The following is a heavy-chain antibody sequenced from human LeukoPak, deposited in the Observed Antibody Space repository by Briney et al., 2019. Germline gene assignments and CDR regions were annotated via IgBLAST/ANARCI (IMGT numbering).Heavy chain of an antibody. CDR3: ARVDSMVSTLGPIDT. Sequence: SVKVSCKASGGTFNSYGFSWVRQAPGQGLEWMGGIIPIFGATKYGQRFQGRITIATDESTSTSYMELSSLRSEDTAVYYCARVDSMVSTLGPIDTWGQGTLVTVSS. V-gene: IGHV1-69*05. J-gene: IGHJ5*02. D-gene: IGHD5/OR15-5a*01. CDR1: GGTFNSYG. CDR2: IIPIFGAT.